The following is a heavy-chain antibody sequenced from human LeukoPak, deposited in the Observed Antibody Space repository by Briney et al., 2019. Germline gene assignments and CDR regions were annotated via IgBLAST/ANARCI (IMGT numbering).Heavy chain of an antibody. V-gene: IGHV3-48*01. CDR3: ARILLAAGAFDI. J-gene: IGHJ3*02. CDR2: ISSSSNTI. D-gene: IGHD2-15*01. Sequence: GGSLRLSCAASGFTFSSYSMNWVRQAPGTGREWVSYISSSSNTINYADSVKGRFIIFRDNAKNSLYLQMNSLRAEDTAVYYCARILLAAGAFDIWGQGAMVTVSS. CDR1: GFTFSSYS.